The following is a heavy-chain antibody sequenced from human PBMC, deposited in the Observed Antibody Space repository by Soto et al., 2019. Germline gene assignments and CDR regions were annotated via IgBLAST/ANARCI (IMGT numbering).Heavy chain of an antibody. D-gene: IGHD4-17*01. J-gene: IGHJ6*02. CDR2: ISSSSSTI. V-gene: IGHV3-48*02. CDR3: ASPAYGGNLYYYYYGMDV. Sequence: EVQLVESGGGLVQPGGSLRLSCAASGFTFSSYSMNWVRQAPGEGLEWVSYISSSSSTIYYADSVKGRFTISRDNAKNSLYLQMNSLRDEDTAVYYCASPAYGGNLYYYYYGMDVWGQGTTVTVSS. CDR1: GFTFSSYS.